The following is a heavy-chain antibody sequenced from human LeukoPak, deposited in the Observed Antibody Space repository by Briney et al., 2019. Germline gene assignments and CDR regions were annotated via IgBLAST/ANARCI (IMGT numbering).Heavy chain of an antibody. CDR1: GFTFTTYA. CDR3: ANESPFLDY. V-gene: IGHV3-23*01. Sequence: PGGSLRLSCAASGFTFTTYATTWVRQAPGKGLEWVSVISGSGGSTYYADSAKGRFTISRDNSKNTLYLQMHSLRAEDTAVYYCANESPFLDYWGQGTLVTVSS. CDR2: ISGSGGST. J-gene: IGHJ4*02.